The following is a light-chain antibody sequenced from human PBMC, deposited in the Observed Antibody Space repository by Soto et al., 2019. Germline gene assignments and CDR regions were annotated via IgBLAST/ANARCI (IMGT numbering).Light chain of an antibody. V-gene: IGKV1-9*01. CDR1: QGISSY. Sequence: DIQLTQSPSFLSASVGDRVTITCRASQGISSYLAWYQQKPGKAPKLLIYAASTLQSGVPSRFSGSGSGTEFTLTISSLQPEDFATYYCQQLNSVPITFGQGTRLEIK. CDR2: AAS. CDR3: QQLNSVPIT. J-gene: IGKJ5*01.